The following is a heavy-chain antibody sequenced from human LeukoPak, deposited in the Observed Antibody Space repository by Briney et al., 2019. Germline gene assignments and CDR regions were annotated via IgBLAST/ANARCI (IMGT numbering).Heavy chain of an antibody. CDR1: GGSISTYY. CDR2: INNSVTT. D-gene: IGHD2-21*02. Sequence: PSETLSLTCTVSGGSISTYYWSWIRQPPGKGLEWSGYINNSVTTNYNPSLKSRVTISVDTSRNQFSLRLTSVTAADTAVYYCASHADCGGDCYPPGMDVWGQGTTVTVSS. J-gene: IGHJ6*02. V-gene: IGHV4-59*08. CDR3: ASHADCGGDCYPPGMDV.